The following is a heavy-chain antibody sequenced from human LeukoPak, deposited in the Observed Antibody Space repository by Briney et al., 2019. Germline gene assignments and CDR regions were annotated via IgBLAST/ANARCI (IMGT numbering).Heavy chain of an antibody. J-gene: IGHJ4*02. CDR2: IYYSGST. D-gene: IGHD5-18*01. CDR1: GGSISSYY. V-gene: IGHV4-59*08. CDR3: ARSWLWLYFDY. Sequence: SETLSLTCTVSGGSISSYYWSWIRQPPGKGLEWIGYIYYSGSTNYNPSLKSRVTISVDTSKNQFSLKLSSVTAADTAVYYCARSWLWLYFDYWGQGTLVTVSS.